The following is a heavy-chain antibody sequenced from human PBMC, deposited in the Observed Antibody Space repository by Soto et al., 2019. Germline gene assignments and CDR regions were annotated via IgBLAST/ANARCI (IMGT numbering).Heavy chain of an antibody. CDR3: WEYSGSYPFYNGMNV. D-gene: IGHD1-26*01. J-gene: IGHJ6*02. V-gene: IGHV3-23*01. Sequence: EVQLLGSGGGLVQPGGSLRLSCAASGFPFSNSAMNWVRQAPGKGLEWVSIISGTSDAAYYAESVKGRFTSSRDNSKNALYLRMISLRAEDTAVYYCWEYSGSYPFYNGMNVWGQGTTVTVSS. CDR1: GFPFSNSA. CDR2: ISGTSDAA.